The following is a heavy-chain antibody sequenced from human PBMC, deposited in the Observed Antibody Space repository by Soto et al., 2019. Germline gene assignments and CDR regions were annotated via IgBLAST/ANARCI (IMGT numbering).Heavy chain of an antibody. Sequence: GGSLRLSCAASGFTFSSYTMNWVRQAPGKGLEWVSSISSSSTYIYYADSVKGRFTISRDNAKKSLYLQMNSLRAEDTAVYYCARDHLLLNYGDYYRPWGQGTLVTVSS. V-gene: IGHV3-21*01. CDR2: ISSSSTYI. D-gene: IGHD4-17*01. CDR1: GFTFSSYT. CDR3: ARDHLLLNYGDYYRP. J-gene: IGHJ5*02.